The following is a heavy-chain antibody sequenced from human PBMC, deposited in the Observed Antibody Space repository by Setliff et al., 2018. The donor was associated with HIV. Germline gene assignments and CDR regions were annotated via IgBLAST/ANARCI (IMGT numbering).Heavy chain of an antibody. CDR3: ASDLGPFRLQFLAWGLSSANWYFDL. CDR1: GFTFSNYK. CDR2: INQDGSEK. D-gene: IGHD3-3*01. Sequence: PGGSLRLSCVASGFTFSNYKMSWVRQVPGKGREWVANINQDGSEKVFVDSVKGRFTISRDNAKNSLYLQMNSRRAEDTAVYHCASDLGPFRLQFLAWGLSSANWYFDLWGRGTLVTVSS. J-gene: IGHJ2*01. V-gene: IGHV3-7*01.